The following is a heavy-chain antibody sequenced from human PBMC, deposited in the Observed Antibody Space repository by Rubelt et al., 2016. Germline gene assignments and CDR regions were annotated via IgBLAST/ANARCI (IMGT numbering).Heavy chain of an antibody. J-gene: IGHJ6*02. CDR2: IKQDGSER. Sequence: QLVESGGGVVQPGKSLRLSCAASGFTFSSYAMHWVRQAPGKGLEWVANIKQDGSERNHVDSVKGRFTISRDNAKNSLYLQMSSLRADDTAVYYCARVDETTVTPNYGMDVWGQGTTVTVSS. CDR3: ARVDETTVTPNYGMDV. CDR1: GFTFSSYA. V-gene: IGHV3-7*01. D-gene: IGHD4-11*01.